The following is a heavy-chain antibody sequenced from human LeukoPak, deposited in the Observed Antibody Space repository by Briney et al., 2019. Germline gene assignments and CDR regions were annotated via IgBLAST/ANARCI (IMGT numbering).Heavy chain of an antibody. CDR3: ATGGAMDV. J-gene: IGHJ6*02. CDR1: GFTFSDSW. V-gene: IGHV3-74*01. CDR2: INSDGSYT. Sequence: GGSLRLSCAASGFTFSDSWMHWVRQAPGKGLVSVSRINSDGSYTNYADSVKGRLIISRDNAKNTVNLQMNSLRLEDTAVYYCATGGAMDVWGQGTTVTVSS.